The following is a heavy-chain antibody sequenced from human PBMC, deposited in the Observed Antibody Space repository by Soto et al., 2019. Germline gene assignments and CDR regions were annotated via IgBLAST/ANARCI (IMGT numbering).Heavy chain of an antibody. V-gene: IGHV4-61*05. CDR1: GGSISSSSYY. CDR2: IYYSGST. D-gene: IGHD3-10*01. CDR3: ASKFGELLADAFDI. J-gene: IGHJ3*02. Sequence: SETLSLTCTVSGGSISSSSYYWGWIRQPPGKGLEWIGNIYYSGSTNYNPSLKSRVTISVDTSNNQFSLKLSSVTAADTAVYYCASKFGELLADAFDIWGQGTMVTVSS.